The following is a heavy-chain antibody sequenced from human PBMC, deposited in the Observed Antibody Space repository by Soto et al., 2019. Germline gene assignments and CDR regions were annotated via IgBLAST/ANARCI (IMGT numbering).Heavy chain of an antibody. V-gene: IGHV4-59*08. D-gene: IGHD5-12*01. CDR3: ARHSGYDSPYFDY. CDR1: GGSISSYY. CDR2: IYYSGST. J-gene: IGHJ4*02. Sequence: SETLSLTCTVSGGSISSYYWSWIRQPPGKGLEWIGYIYYSGSTNYNPSLKSRVTISVDTSKNQFSLKLSSVTAADTAVYYCARHSGYDSPYFDYWGQGTLVTVSS.